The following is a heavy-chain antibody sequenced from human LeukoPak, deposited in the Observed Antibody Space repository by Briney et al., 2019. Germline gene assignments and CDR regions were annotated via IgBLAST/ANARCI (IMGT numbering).Heavy chain of an antibody. Sequence: SETLSLTCTVSGGSISSYYWSWIRQPAGKGLEWIGRIYTSGSTNYNPSPKSRVTMSVDTSKNQFSLKLSSVTAADTAVYYCARELLWFGELSSNFDYWGQGTLVTVSS. V-gene: IGHV4-4*07. D-gene: IGHD3-10*01. CDR3: ARELLWFGELSSNFDY. J-gene: IGHJ4*02. CDR2: IYTSGST. CDR1: GGSISSYY.